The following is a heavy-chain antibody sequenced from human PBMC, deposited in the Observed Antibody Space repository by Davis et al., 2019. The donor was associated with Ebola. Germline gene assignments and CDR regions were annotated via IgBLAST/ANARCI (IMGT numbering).Heavy chain of an antibody. Sequence: SGPTLVKPTQTLTLTCTFSGFSLRTTGVGVGWIRQPPGKALEWLALIYWDDDKRYSPSLKSRLTITKDTSKNQVVLTMSNMDPVDTATYYCAHRPTFPWFGGRMNWFDPWGQGTLVTVSS. CDR1: GFSLRTTGVG. V-gene: IGHV2-5*02. D-gene: IGHD3-10*01. CDR2: IYWDDDK. J-gene: IGHJ5*02. CDR3: AHRPTFPWFGGRMNWFDP.